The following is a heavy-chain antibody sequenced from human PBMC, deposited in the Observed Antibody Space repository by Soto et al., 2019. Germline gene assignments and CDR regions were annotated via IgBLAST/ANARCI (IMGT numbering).Heavy chain of an antibody. CDR2: ISAYNGNT. Sequence: AASVKVSCKASGYTFTSYGISWVRQAPGQGLEWMGWISAYNGNTNYAQKLQGRVTMTTDTSTSTAYVELRSLRSDDTAVYYCARDDYDILTGYYLYGMDVWGQGTTVTVSS. J-gene: IGHJ6*02. CDR3: ARDDYDILTGYYLYGMDV. V-gene: IGHV1-18*04. D-gene: IGHD3-9*01. CDR1: GYTFTSYG.